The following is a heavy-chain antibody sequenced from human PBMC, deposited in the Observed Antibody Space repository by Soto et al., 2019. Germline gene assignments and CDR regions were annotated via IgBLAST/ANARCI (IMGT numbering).Heavy chain of an antibody. Sequence: ASVKVSCKASGGTFSSYAISWVRQAPGQGLEWMGGIIPIFGTANYAQKFQGRVTITADKSTSTAYMELSSLGSEDTAVYYCANLNLLNYYDSSGYLRLPGTYYYYGMDVWGQGTTVTVSS. V-gene: IGHV1-69*06. CDR1: GGTFSSYA. CDR2: IIPIFGTA. CDR3: ANLNLLNYYDSSGYLRLPGTYYYYGMDV. D-gene: IGHD3-22*01. J-gene: IGHJ6*02.